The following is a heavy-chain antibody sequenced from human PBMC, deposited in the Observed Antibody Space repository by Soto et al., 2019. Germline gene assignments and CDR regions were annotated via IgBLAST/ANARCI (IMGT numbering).Heavy chain of an antibody. CDR3: ARATGGDTTIVLDDAFDI. CDR1: GFTFSSYE. J-gene: IGHJ3*02. CDR2: ISSSGSTI. V-gene: IGHV3-48*03. D-gene: IGHD3-22*01. Sequence: PGGSLRLSCAASGFTFSSYEMNWVRQAPGKGPEWVSYISSSGSTIYYADSVKGRFTISRDNAKNSLYLQMNSLRAEDTAVYYCARATGGDTTIVLDDAFDIWGQGTMVTVSS.